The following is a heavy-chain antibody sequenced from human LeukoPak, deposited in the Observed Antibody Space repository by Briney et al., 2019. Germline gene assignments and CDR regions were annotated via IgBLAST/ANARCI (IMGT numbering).Heavy chain of an antibody. V-gene: IGHV1-69*01. CDR2: IIPIFGTV. D-gene: IGHD3-22*01. J-gene: IGHJ4*02. CDR1: GGTFSRSG. Sequence: SVKVSCKASGGTFSRSGISWVRQAPGQGLEWMGGIIPIFGTVNYAQKFQGRVTITADESTSTAYLELTSLRSEDTAIYYCARDGAIFDSRGYYYLWWGQGTLVTVSS. CDR3: ARDGAIFDSRGYYYLW.